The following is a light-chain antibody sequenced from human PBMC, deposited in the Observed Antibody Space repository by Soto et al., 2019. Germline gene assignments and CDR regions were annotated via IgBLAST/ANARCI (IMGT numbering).Light chain of an antibody. CDR2: DAS. CDR3: QQNGSSPET. V-gene: IGKV3-20*01. Sequence: EIVLTQSPGTLSLSPGERATLSCRASQSVSSSYLAWYQQKPGQAPRLLIYDASSRATGIPDRFSGSGSGTNFPSTSGRWKPEDFSVFYFQQNGSSPETFGQGTKVEFK. J-gene: IGKJ1*01. CDR1: QSVSSSY.